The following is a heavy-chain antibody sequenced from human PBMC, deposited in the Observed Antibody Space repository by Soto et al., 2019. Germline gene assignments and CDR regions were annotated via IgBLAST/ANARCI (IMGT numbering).Heavy chain of an antibody. CDR2: ISSSSSTI. V-gene: IGHV3-48*02. J-gene: IGHJ5*02. D-gene: IGHD2-15*01. CDR3: ARVNTGGYCSGGSCYSLAFDP. CDR1: GFTFSSYS. Sequence: VGSRRLSCAASGFTFSSYSMNWVRQAPGKGLEWVSYISSSSSTIYYADSVKGRFTISRDNAKKSLYLQMNSLRDEDTAVYYCARVNTGGYCSGGSCYSLAFDPWGQGTLVTVSS.